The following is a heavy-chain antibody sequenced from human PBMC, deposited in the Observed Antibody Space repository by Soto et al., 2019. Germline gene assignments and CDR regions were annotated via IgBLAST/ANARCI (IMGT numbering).Heavy chain of an antibody. J-gene: IGHJ4*02. V-gene: IGHV3-30*18. CDR3: AKEGPITNWYFDY. Sequence: PGGSLSLSCPASGFTFSNYGMHWVRQAPGKGLEWVTVISYDGNVAYYADSVKGRFTSSRDNSKNTLYLQMNSLRTEDTAVYYCAKEGPITNWYFDYWGQGTLVTVSS. CDR2: ISYDGNVA. CDR1: GFTFSNYG. D-gene: IGHD1-1*01.